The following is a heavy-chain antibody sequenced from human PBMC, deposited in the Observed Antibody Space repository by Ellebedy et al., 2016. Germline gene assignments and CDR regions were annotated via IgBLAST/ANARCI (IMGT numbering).Heavy chain of an antibody. J-gene: IGHJ4*02. V-gene: IGHV3-23*01. CDR2: LSGIDGST. Sequence: GESLKISCAASGLTFSSHVVTWVRQAPGKGLEWVSTLSGIDGSTYYADSVKGRFTISRDNSKNTLYVQMNSLRAEDTATYFCVRDWEGSDCITGGCLRHWGQGIVVTVSS. CDR1: GLTFSSHV. D-gene: IGHD1-20*01. CDR3: VRDWEGSDCITGGCLRH.